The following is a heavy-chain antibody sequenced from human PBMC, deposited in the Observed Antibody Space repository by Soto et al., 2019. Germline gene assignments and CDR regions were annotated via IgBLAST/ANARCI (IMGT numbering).Heavy chain of an antibody. Sequence: GASVKVSCKASGYTFTSYGISWVRQAPGQGLEWMGWISAYNGNTNYAQKLQGRVTMTTDTSTSTAYMELRSLRSDGTAVYYCALSSGYYYDSSGHNDAFDIWGQGTMVTVSS. CDR1: GYTFTSYG. CDR2: ISAYNGNT. CDR3: ALSSGYYYDSSGHNDAFDI. D-gene: IGHD3-22*01. J-gene: IGHJ3*02. V-gene: IGHV1-18*01.